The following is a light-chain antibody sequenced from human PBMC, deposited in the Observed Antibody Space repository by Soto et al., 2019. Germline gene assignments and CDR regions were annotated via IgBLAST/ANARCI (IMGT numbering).Light chain of an antibody. CDR1: QSFSSN. CDR2: GAS. CDR3: QQYGSSSIT. Sequence: LKQRPGTLCLSPGERATLSSRASQSFSSNLAWYQQKPGQAPRLLIYGASTRATGIPDRISGSGFGTDFTLTISRLEPEACAVYYCQQYGSSSITFGQGTRLEIK. V-gene: IGKV3-20*01. J-gene: IGKJ5*01.